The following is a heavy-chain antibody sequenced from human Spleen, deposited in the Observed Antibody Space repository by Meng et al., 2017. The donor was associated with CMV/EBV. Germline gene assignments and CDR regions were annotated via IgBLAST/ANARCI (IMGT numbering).Heavy chain of an antibody. V-gene: IGHV4-34*01. CDR3: ARGASFQH. Sequence: TLSLTCAVYGRSFSGYYWSWIRQPPGKGLEWIGEINHNGSTNYNPSLKSRVTISVDTSKNQFSLKLSSVTAADTAVYYCARGASFQHWGQGTLVTVSS. J-gene: IGHJ1*01. CDR2: INHNGST. CDR1: GRSFSGYY.